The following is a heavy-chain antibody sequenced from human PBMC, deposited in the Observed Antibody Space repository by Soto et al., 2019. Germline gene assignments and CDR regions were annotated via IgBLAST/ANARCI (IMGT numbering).Heavy chain of an antibody. V-gene: IGHV1-69*13. CDR2: IIPIFTRT. D-gene: IGHD2-15*01. J-gene: IGHJ4*02. CDR3: ARDVVRSTAGDS. CDR1: GGTFSTSS. Sequence: ASVKVSCKASGGTFSTSSFVWVRQGPGQGLEWMGGIIPIFTRTNFAQKFQGRVTFSADESTRTTYMELRSLTSEDTAIYYCARDVVRSTAGDSWGQGTLVTVSS.